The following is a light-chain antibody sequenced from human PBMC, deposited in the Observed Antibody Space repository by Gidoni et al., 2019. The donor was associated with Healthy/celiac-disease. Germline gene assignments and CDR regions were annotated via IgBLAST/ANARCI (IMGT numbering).Light chain of an antibody. Sequence: QSALTQPASVSGSPGQSITISCTGTSSDVGGYNYVSWYQQHPGKAPKLMIHDVSNRPSGVSNRFSGSKSGNTASLTISGLQAEDEAGYYCSSYTSSSTLWVFGGGTKLTVL. CDR3: SSYTSSSTLWV. V-gene: IGLV2-14*01. J-gene: IGLJ3*02. CDR1: SSDVGGYNY. CDR2: DVS.